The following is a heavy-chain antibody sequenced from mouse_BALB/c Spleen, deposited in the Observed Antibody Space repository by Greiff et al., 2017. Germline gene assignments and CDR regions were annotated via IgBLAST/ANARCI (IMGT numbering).Heavy chain of an antibody. CDR1: GFTFTDYY. CDR3: ARIWSYYFDY. V-gene: IGHV7-3*02. Sequence: DVHLVESGGGLVQPGGSLRLSCATSGFTFTDYYMSWVRQPPGKALEWLGFIRNKANGYTTEYSASVKGRFTISRDNSQSILYLQMNTLRAEDSATYYCARIWSYYFDYWGQGTTLTVSS. D-gene: IGHD1-1*02. J-gene: IGHJ2*01. CDR2: IRNKANGYTT.